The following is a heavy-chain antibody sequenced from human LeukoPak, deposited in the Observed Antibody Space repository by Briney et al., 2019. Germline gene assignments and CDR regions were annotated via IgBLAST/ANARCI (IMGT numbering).Heavy chain of an antibody. D-gene: IGHD3-22*01. CDR3: AIDSSGNHDAFDI. CDR2: IYSGGST. Sequence: GGSLRLSCAASGFAVSSNYMSWVRQAPGKGLEWVSVIYSGGSTYYADSAKGRFTISRDNSKNTLYLQMNSLRAEDTAVYYCAIDSSGNHDAFDIWGQGTMVTVSS. J-gene: IGHJ3*02. CDR1: GFAVSSNY. V-gene: IGHV3-66*02.